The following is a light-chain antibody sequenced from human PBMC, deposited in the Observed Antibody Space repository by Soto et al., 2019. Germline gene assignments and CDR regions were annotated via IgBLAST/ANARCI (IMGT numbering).Light chain of an antibody. Sequence: EIVLTQSPGTLSLSPGERATLSCRASQSVSSSYLAWYQQKPGQAPRLLIYGASSRATGIPDRFSGSGSGTDVTLTSSRLEPEDFALYYCQQYGSSPLFAFGPGTKVYI. CDR2: GAS. CDR1: QSVSSSY. J-gene: IGKJ3*01. CDR3: QQYGSSPLFA. V-gene: IGKV3-20*01.